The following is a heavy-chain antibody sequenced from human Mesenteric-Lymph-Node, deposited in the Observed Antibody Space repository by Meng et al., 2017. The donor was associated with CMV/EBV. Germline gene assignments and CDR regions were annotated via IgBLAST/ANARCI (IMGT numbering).Heavy chain of an antibody. J-gene: IGHJ4*02. Sequence: SGYTFTSYAMNWVRQAPGQGLEWMGWINTNTGNPTYAQGFTGRFVFSLDTSISTAYLQISSLKAEDTAVYYCARGGLGRGELIYDYWGQGTLVTVSS. D-gene: IGHD3-10*01. V-gene: IGHV7-4-1*02. CDR3: ARGGLGRGELIYDY. CDR2: INTNTGNP. CDR1: GYTFTSYA.